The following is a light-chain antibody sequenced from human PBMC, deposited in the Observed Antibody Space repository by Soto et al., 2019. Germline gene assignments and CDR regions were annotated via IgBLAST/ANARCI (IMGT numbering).Light chain of an antibody. CDR1: QGISTY. CDR2: AAS. V-gene: IGKV1-9*01. CDR3: QQLNSYPIT. J-gene: IGKJ5*01. Sequence: IQLTQSPSSLSASVGDRVTITCRASQGISTYLAWYQQKPGKAPKLLIFAASTLHSGVPSRFSGSGSGTDFTLAISSLQPEDFAIYYCQQLNSYPITFGQGTLLEIK.